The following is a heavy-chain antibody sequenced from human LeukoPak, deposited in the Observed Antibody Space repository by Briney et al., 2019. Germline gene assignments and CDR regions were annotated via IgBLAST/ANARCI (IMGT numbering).Heavy chain of an antibody. CDR1: GFTFSSYG. CDR3: AKDRGKRGDRYFDL. D-gene: IGHD3-16*01. Sequence: PGRSLRLSCAASGFTFSSYGMHWVRQAPGKGLEWVAVISYDGSNKYYADSVKGRFTISRDNSKNTLYLQMNSLRAEDTAVYYCAKDRGKRGDRYFDLWGRGTLVTVSS. J-gene: IGHJ2*01. V-gene: IGHV3-30*18. CDR2: ISYDGSNK.